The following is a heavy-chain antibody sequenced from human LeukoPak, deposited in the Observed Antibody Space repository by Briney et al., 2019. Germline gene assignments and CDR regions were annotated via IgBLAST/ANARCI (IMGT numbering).Heavy chain of an antibody. CDR2: INPNNGDS. CDR1: GYIFINYQ. Sequence: ASVNVSCKASGYIFINYQINWVRQATGQGLEWMGWINPNNGDSGYAQKFQGRVTITRDTSISAAYMELRSLTSEDTAVYFCARTTSLTASGYDYWGQGTLVTVSS. D-gene: IGHD4-17*01. V-gene: IGHV1-8*03. J-gene: IGHJ4*02. CDR3: ARTTSLTASGYDY.